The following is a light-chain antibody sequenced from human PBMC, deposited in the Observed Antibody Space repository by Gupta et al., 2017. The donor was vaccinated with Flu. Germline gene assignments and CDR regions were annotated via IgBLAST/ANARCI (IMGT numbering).Light chain of an antibody. CDR2: EVR. CDR1: GSDVGGYNY. V-gene: IGLV2-14*01. Sequence: QSINNSCTGTGSDVGGYNYVSEYQQHPGKAPKLMIYEVRKRPAGGSNRFSGYKSGNTASLTISGLQAEDEADYYCSSYTSSSTLFGGGTKLTVL. J-gene: IGLJ2*01. CDR3: SSYTSSSTL.